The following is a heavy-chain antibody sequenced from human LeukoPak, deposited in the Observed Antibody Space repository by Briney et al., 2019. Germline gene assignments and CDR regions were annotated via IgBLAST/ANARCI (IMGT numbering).Heavy chain of an antibody. V-gene: IGHV1-8*01. Sequence: ASVKVSRKASGYTFTSYDINWVRQATGQGLEWMGWMNPNSGNTGYAQKFQGRVTMTRNTSISTAYMELSSLRSEDTAVYYCASVYGSGIAYYYYYYGMDVWGQGTTVTVSS. CDR1: GYTFTSYD. D-gene: IGHD3-10*01. J-gene: IGHJ6*02. CDR3: ASVYGSGIAYYYYYYGMDV. CDR2: MNPNSGNT.